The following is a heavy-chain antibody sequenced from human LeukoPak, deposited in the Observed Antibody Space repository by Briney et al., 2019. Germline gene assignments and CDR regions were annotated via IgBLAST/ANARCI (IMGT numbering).Heavy chain of an antibody. V-gene: IGHV4-39*07. J-gene: IGHJ6*03. Sequence: PSEALSLTCTIPGDPISSSRYSWGWIRQPPGKGLEWIGRIYYSGRTYYNPSLKSRVTISVDTSKNQFSLKLSSVTGADTAVYYCAREYNNPAYYYYYMDVWGKGTTVTVSS. CDR1: GDPISSSRYS. CDR3: AREYNNPAYYYYYMDV. D-gene: IGHD1-14*01. CDR2: IYYSGRT.